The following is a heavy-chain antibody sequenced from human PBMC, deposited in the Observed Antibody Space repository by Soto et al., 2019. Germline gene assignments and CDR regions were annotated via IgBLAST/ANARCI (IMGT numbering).Heavy chain of an antibody. J-gene: IGHJ4*02. CDR1: GYSFTNNY. D-gene: IGHD3-3*01. CDR2: INPSGAST. CDR3: ARVYGLVKHDDFGSGYYDY. V-gene: IGHV1-46*01. Sequence: QVQLVQSGAEVIKPGASVKISCKASGYSFTNNYINWVRQAPGQGLEWVGLINPSGASTTYAQNFQGRVTMTRDTSTRTVYMELSSLRSDDTAVYYCARVYGLVKHDDFGSGYYDYWGQGTQVTVSS.